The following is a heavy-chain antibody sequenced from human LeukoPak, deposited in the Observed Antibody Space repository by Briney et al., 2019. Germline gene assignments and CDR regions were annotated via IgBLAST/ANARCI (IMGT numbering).Heavy chain of an antibody. Sequence: ASVKVSFKASGYTFIDYYIHWVRQAPGQGLEWVGWINPNNGGTKSAQKFQGRVTMTRDTSTSTAYMELRWLRSDDTALYYCARDIYGSGSYYVAWGQGTLVTVSS. CDR2: INPNNGGT. J-gene: IGHJ5*02. CDR1: GYTFIDYY. CDR3: ARDIYGSGSYYVA. D-gene: IGHD3-10*01. V-gene: IGHV1-2*02.